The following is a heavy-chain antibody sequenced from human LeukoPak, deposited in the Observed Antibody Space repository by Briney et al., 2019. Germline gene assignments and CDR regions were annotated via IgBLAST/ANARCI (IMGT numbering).Heavy chain of an antibody. J-gene: IGHJ5*02. V-gene: IGHV1-69*01. CDR3: ARAINWNDVADWFDP. Sequence: SVKVSCKASGGTFSSYAISWVRQAPGQGLEWMGGIIPIFGTANYAQKFQGRVTITADESTSTAYMELSSLRSEDTAVYYCARAINWNDVADWFDPWGEGTLVTVSS. CDR2: IIPIFGTA. CDR1: GGTFSSYA. D-gene: IGHD1-20*01.